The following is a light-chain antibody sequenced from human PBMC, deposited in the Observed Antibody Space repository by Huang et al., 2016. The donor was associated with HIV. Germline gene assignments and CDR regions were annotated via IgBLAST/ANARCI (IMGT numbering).Light chain of an antibody. CDR1: QSVLYSSNNKNY. CDR3: QQYYSTPYT. J-gene: IGKJ2*01. Sequence: DIVMTQSPDSLAVSLGERPTINCKSSQSVLYSSNNKNYLAWYQQKPGQPPKLLIYGASTRESGVPDRFSGSGSGTDFTLTISSLQAEDVAVYYCQQYYSTPYTFGQGTKLEIK. V-gene: IGKV4-1*01. CDR2: GAS.